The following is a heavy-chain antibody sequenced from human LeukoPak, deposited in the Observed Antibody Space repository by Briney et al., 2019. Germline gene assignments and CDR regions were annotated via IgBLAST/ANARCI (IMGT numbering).Heavy chain of an antibody. CDR3: ARVVIAVAGSWE. CDR2: IYYSGST. V-gene: IGHV4-59*12. J-gene: IGHJ4*02. D-gene: IGHD6-19*01. CDR1: GGSISSYY. Sequence: SETLSLTCTVSGGSISSYYWSWIRQPPGRGLEWIGYIYYSGSTNYNPSLKSRVTISVDTSKNQFSLKLSSVTAADTAVYYCARVVIAVAGSWEWGQGTLVTVSS.